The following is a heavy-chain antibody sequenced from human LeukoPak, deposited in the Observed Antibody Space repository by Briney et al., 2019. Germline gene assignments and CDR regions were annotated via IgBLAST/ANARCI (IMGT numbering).Heavy chain of an antibody. CDR3: AHTGSAHGDDWFDP. J-gene: IGHJ5*02. CDR2: ISRDDDK. V-gene: IGHV2-5*02. D-gene: IGHD7-27*01. CDR1: GFSLNTRGVG. Sequence: SGPTLVKPTETLTLTCTFSGFSLNTRGVGVGWIRQAPGKALEWLALISRDDDKRYRPSLKSRPTITKHTSTNQVALTLANLDPVYTAPYYCAHTGSAHGDDWFDPWGQGTLVTVSS.